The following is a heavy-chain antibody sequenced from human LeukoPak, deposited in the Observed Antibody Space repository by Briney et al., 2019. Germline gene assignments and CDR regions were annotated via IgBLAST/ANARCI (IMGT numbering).Heavy chain of an antibody. CDR3: ARVYGGGSGYDYGMDV. CDR1: GGSISSTNYY. Sequence: TLSLTCNVSGGSISSTNYYWGWIRQAPGKGLEWIGYIYYSGSTYYNPSLKSRVTISVDTSKNQFSLKLSSVTAADTAVYYCARVYGGGSGYDYGMDVWGQGTTVTVSS. J-gene: IGHJ6*02. D-gene: IGHD2-15*01. CDR2: IYYSGST. V-gene: IGHV4-30-4*08.